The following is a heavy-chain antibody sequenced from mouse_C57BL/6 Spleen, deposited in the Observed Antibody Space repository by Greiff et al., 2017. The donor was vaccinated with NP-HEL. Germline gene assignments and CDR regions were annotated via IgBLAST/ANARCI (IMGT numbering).Heavy chain of an antibody. CDR1: GFTFSSYA. D-gene: IGHD2-1*01. CDR3: ARDPFYYGNSYYYAMDY. Sequence: EVQRVESGGGLVKPGGSLKLSCAASGFTFSSYAMSWVRQTPEKRLEWVATISDGGSYTYYPDNVKGRFTISRDNAKNNLYLQMSHLKSEDTAMYYCARDPFYYGNSYYYAMDYWGQGTSVTVSS. J-gene: IGHJ4*01. CDR2: ISDGGSYT. V-gene: IGHV5-4*01.